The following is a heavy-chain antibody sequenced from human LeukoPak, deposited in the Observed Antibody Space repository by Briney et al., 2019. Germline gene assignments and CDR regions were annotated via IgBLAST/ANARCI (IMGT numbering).Heavy chain of an antibody. V-gene: IGHV4-30-4*01. J-gene: IGHJ6*04. CDR2: IYYSGST. CDR3: ARGTSVGPMDV. CDR1: GGSISSGDYY. Sequence: SETLSLTCTVSGGSISSGDYYWSWIRQPPGKGLEWIGYIYYSGSTYYNPSLKSRVTISVDTSKNQFSLKLSSVTAADTAVYYCARGTSVGPMDVWGKGTTVTVSS. D-gene: IGHD3-10*01.